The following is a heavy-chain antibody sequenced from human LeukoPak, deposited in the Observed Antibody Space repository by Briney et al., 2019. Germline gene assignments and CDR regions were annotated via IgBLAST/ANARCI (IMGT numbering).Heavy chain of an antibody. CDR2: ISGSGGST. D-gene: IGHD3-3*01. V-gene: IGHV3-23*01. CDR1: GFTFSSHA. Sequence: GGSLRLSCAASGFTFSSHAMSWVRQAPGKGLEWVSAISGSGGSTYYADSVKGRFTISRDNSKNTLYLQMNSLRAEDTAVYYCAKDWSGYSGYYYYYMDVWGKGTTVTASS. CDR3: AKDWSGYSGYYYYYMDV. J-gene: IGHJ6*03.